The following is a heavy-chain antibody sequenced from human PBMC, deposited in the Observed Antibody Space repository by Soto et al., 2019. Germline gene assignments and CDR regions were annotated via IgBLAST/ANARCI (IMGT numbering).Heavy chain of an antibody. CDR2: IIPIFGTA. CDR1: GGTFSSYA. V-gene: IGHV1-69*01. J-gene: IGHJ4*02. Sequence: QVQLVQSGAEVKKPGSSVKVSCKASGGTFSSYAISCVRQAPGQGLEWMGGIIPIFGTANYEQKFQGRVTITADDSRSTADMERTSLRPGETPVYYGASGGARRSGSYFGGYWGQGTLVTVSS. D-gene: IGHD1-26*01. CDR3: ASGGARRSGSYFGGY.